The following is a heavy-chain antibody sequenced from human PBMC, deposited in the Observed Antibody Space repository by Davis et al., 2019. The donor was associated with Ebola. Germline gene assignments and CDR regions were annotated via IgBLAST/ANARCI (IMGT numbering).Heavy chain of an antibody. CDR1: GFTFSSYG. CDR2: IWYDGSNK. Sequence: GESLKISCAASGFTFSSYGMHWVRQAPGKGLEWVAVIWYDGSNKYYADSVKGRFTISRDNSKNTLYLQMNSLRAEDTVVYYCARETYYYDSSGYSSPGPFDYWGQGTLVTVSS. V-gene: IGHV3-33*08. CDR3: ARETYYYDSSGYSSPGPFDY. J-gene: IGHJ4*02. D-gene: IGHD3-22*01.